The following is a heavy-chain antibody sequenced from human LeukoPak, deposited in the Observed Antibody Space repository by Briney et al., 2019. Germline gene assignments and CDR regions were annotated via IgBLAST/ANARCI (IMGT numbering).Heavy chain of an antibody. Sequence: PSETLSLTCTVSGGSISSSSYYWGWIRQPPGKGLEWIGSIYYSGSTYYNPSLKSRVTISVDTSKNQFSLKLSSVTAADTAVYYCASHPRVLLWFGEYPYYLDYWGQGTLVTVSS. J-gene: IGHJ4*02. CDR1: GGSISSSSYY. CDR2: IYYSGST. CDR3: ASHPRVLLWFGEYPYYLDY. D-gene: IGHD3-10*01. V-gene: IGHV4-39*01.